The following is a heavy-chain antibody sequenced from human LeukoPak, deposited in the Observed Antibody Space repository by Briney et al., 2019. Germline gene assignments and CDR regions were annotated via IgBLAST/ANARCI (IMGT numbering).Heavy chain of an antibody. V-gene: IGHV1-46*01. CDR2: INPSGGST. CDR3: ARDRSGGGYYDY. J-gene: IGHJ4*02. D-gene: IGHD4-23*01. Sequence: GASVKVSCKASGYTFTSYYMHGVRKTPGQGGEGMGIINPSGGSTSYAQKFQGRVTMTRDTSTSTFYIELIILTSDATAVYYCARDRSGGGYYDYWGQGTLVTVSS. CDR1: GYTFTSYY.